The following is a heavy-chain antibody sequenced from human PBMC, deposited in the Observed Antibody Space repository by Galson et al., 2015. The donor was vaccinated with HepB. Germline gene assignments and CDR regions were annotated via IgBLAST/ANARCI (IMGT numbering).Heavy chain of an antibody. CDR3: ARGVSSSWFPGDYYYGMDV. CDR1: GDSVSSNSAA. V-gene: IGHV6-1*01. D-gene: IGHD6-13*01. Sequence: CAISGDSVSSNSAAWNWIRQSPSRGLEWRGRTYYRSKWYNDYAVSVKSRITINPDTSKNQFSLQLNSVTPEDTAVYYCARGVSSSWFPGDYYYGMDVWGQGTTVTVSS. CDR2: TYYRSKWYN. J-gene: IGHJ6*02.